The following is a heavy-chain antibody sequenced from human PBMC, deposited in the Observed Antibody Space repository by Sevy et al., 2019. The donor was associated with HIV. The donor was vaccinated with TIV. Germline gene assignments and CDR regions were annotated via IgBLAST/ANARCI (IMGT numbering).Heavy chain of an antibody. CDR3: ARDEQTYGDYDYFDY. CDR1: GLTLSSYA. V-gene: IGHV3-23*01. J-gene: IGHJ4*02. D-gene: IGHD4-17*01. CDR2: ISGRGGST. Sequence: GGSLRLSCADSGLTLSSYAMNWVRQAPGKGLEWVSAISGRGGSTYYADSVEGRFTISRDNSKNTLYLQMDSLTAEDTAVYYCARDEQTYGDYDYFDYWGQGTLVTVSS.